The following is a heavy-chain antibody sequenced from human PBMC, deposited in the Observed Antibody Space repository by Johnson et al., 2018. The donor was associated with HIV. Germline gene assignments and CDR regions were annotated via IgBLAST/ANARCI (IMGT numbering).Heavy chain of an antibody. D-gene: IGHD1-26*01. J-gene: IGHJ3*02. CDR1: GFTFSSYA. V-gene: IGHV3-15*01. CDR2: IKSKTDGGTT. CDR3: TTAIVGSLINAFDI. Sequence: VQLVESGGGLVQPGGSLRLSCAASGFTFSSYAVSWVRQAPGKGLEWVGRIKSKTDGGTTDYAAPVKGRFTISRDDSKNTLYLQMNSLKTEDTAVYYCTTAIVGSLINAFDIWGQGTMVTVSS.